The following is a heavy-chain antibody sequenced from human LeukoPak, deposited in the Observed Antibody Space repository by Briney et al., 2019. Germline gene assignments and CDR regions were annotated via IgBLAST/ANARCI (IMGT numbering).Heavy chain of an antibody. CDR1: GGSISSSSYY. V-gene: IGHV4-39*07. CDR2: IYYSGST. CDR3: ARGRRAYGVRLQGFDP. D-gene: IGHD3-10*01. Sequence: PSETLSLTCTVSGGSISSSSYYWGWIRQPPGKGLEWIGSIYYSGSTYYNPSLKSRVTISVDTSKNQFSLKLSSVTAADTAVYYCARGRRAYGVRLQGFDPWGQGTLVTASS. J-gene: IGHJ5*02.